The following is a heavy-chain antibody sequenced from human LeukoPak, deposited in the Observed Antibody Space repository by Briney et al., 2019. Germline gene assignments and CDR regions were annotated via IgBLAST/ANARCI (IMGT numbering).Heavy chain of an antibody. V-gene: IGHV3-21*01. J-gene: IGHJ6*03. CDR2: ITSSGTYT. CDR1: GFTFSSYN. CDR3: ARDPYSGNYVAYYYYYMDV. D-gene: IGHD1-26*01. Sequence: GGSLRLSCVDSGFTFSSYNMNWFRQAPGKAMEWVSSITSSGTYTYYADSVKGRFTISRDNAKNSFFLQMNSLRPEDTAMYFCARDPYSGNYVAYYYYYMDVWGKGTTVTVSS.